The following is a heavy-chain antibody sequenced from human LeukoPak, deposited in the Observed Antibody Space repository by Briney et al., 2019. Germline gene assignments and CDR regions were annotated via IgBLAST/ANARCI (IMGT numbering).Heavy chain of an antibody. Sequence: PSETLSLTCNVSSGSVSSKKYYWGWIRQPPGKALEWVGSVFYSGSTYYNPSLKSRVTISVDTSKNQFSLKLSSVTAADTAVYYCARDDPGYCSGGSCYGGWFDPWGQGTLVTVSS. D-gene: IGHD2-15*01. V-gene: IGHV4-39*07. J-gene: IGHJ5*02. CDR2: VFYSGST. CDR1: SGSVSSKKYY. CDR3: ARDDPGYCSGGSCYGGWFDP.